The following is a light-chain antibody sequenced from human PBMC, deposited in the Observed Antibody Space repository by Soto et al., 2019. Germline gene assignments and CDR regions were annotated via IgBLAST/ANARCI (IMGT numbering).Light chain of an antibody. V-gene: IGKV3-11*01. CDR1: QGIGHT. CDR2: DAS. Sequence: VTQSVSPGTGDTVSFGAYQGIGHTLASYQHKPGQTPRLLIYDASNRATGIPARFSGSGSGTDFTLTISSLEPEDVAVYYCKQRSNWPLCTFGQGTRLEIK. J-gene: IGKJ5*01. CDR3: KQRSNWPLCT.